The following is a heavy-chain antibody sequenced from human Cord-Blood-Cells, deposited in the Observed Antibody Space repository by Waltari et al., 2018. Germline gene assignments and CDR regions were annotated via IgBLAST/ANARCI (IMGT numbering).Heavy chain of an antibody. V-gene: IGHV4-34*01. Sequence: QVQLQQWGAGLLKPSETLSLTCAVYGGSFSGYYWSWIRQPPGKGLEWIGEINHSGSTNHTPSLKSRVTISVDTSKNQFSLKLSSVTAADTAVYYCARKPSSSSYYFDYWGQGTLVTVSS. CDR2: INHSGST. D-gene: IGHD6-6*01. CDR3: ARKPSSSSYYFDY. CDR1: GGSFSGYY. J-gene: IGHJ4*02.